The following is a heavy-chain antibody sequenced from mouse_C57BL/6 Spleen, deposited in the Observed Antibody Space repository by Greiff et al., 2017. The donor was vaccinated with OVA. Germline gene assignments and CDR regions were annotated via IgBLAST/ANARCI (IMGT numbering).Heavy chain of an antibody. CDR3: ARDWDYGSWFAY. CDR2: ISDGGSYT. J-gene: IGHJ3*01. CDR1: GFTFSSYA. V-gene: IGHV5-4*01. D-gene: IGHD1-2*01. Sequence: EVQLVESGGGLVKPGGSLKLSCAASGFTFSSYAMSWVRQTPEKRLEWVATISDGGSYTYYPDNVKGRFTISRDNAKNNLYLQMSHLKSEDTAMYYCARDWDYGSWFAYWGQGTLVTVSA.